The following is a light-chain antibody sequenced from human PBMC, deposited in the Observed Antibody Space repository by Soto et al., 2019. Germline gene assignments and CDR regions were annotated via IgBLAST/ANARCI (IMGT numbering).Light chain of an antibody. CDR1: QSVLYSSNNKNY. CDR3: QQYYSTPGT. Sequence: IVVTQSPDSLPVSLVERATINCKSSQSVLYSSNNKNYLAWYQQKPGQPPKLLIYWASTRESGVPDRFSGSGSGTDFTLTISSLQAEDVAVYYCQQYYSTPGTFGQGTKVDIK. CDR2: WAS. J-gene: IGKJ2*01. V-gene: IGKV4-1*01.